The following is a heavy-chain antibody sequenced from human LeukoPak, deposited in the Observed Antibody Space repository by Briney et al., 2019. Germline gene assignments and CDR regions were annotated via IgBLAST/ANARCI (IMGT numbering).Heavy chain of an antibody. J-gene: IGHJ3*02. V-gene: IGHV3-30-3*01. Sequence: GSLRLSCAASGFTFSSYAMHWVRQAPGKGLEWVAVISYDGSNKYYADSVKGRFTISRDNSKNTLYLQMNSLRAEDTAVYYCARDFEVPGDAFDIWGQGTMVTVSS. CDR2: ISYDGSNK. D-gene: IGHD7-27*01. CDR3: ARDFEVPGDAFDI. CDR1: GFTFSSYA.